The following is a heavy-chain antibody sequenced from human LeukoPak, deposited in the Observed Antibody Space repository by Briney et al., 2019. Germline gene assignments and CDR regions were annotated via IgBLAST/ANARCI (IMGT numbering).Heavy chain of an antibody. J-gene: IGHJ4*02. D-gene: IGHD3-10*01. CDR2: ISAYIGNT. CDR1: GYIFTNFG. CDR3: ARGGSVSYHSDY. Sequence: GASVKVSCKASGYIFTNFGISWVRQAPGQGLEWMAWISAYIGNTNYAQNLQGRVTMTTDTSTSTAYMELRSLRSDDTAVYYCARGGSVSYHSDYWGQGTLVTVSS. V-gene: IGHV1-18*01.